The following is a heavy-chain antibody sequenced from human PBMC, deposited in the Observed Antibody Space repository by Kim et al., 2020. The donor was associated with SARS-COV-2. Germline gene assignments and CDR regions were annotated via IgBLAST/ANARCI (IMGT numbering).Heavy chain of an antibody. CDR2: IFYTGTT. Sequence: SETLSLTCTVSGGSIGNSGNYWTWIRQHPGKGLECIGYIFYTGTTYYNPSLKSRITMSVDTSKNQFSLKLNSVTAADTAVYFCATLGKKYGNSIDFWGQGTLVTVSS. CDR1: GGSIGNSGNY. D-gene: IGHD3-10*01. J-gene: IGHJ4*02. V-gene: IGHV4-31*03. CDR3: ATLGKKYGNSIDF.